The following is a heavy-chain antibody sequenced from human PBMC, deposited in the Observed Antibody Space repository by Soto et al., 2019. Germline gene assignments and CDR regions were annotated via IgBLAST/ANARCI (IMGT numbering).Heavy chain of an antibody. D-gene: IGHD7-27*01. CDR2: VFHTGNT. CDR1: GDSISSSVW. J-gene: IGHJ4*02. V-gene: IGHV4-4*02. CDR3: ARKAWVRFDY. Sequence: QVQMQESGPGLVKPSGTLSLTCAVSGDSISSSVWWTWVRQPPGKGLEWIGEVFHTGNTNYNPSLKSRVTKSVDKSTNEFSLKVTSVTAADTAIYYCARKAWVRFDYWGQGALVTVSS.